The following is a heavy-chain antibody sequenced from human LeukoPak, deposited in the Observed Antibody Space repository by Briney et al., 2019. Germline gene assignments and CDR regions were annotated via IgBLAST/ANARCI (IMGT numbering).Heavy chain of an antibody. CDR3: AKAATIFGVVIMLDS. J-gene: IGHJ4*02. CDR1: GFTFSSYA. CDR2: ISGSGGST. V-gene: IGHV3-23*01. D-gene: IGHD3-3*01. Sequence: GGSLRLSCAASGFTFSSYAMSGVRQAPGKGLEWGSAISGSGGSTYYADSVKGRFTISRDNSKNTLYLQMNSLRAEDTAVYYCAKAATIFGVVIMLDSWGQGTLVTVSS.